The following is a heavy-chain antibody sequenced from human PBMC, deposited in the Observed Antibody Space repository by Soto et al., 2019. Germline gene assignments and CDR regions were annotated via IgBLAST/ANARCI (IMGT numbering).Heavy chain of an antibody. V-gene: IGHV1-69*04. CDR3: ARRYYYDSSGLFDP. J-gene: IGHJ5*02. CDR1: GYTFTSYG. D-gene: IGHD3-22*01. CDR2: IIPILGIA. Sequence: SVKVSCKASGYTFTSYGISWVRQAPGQGLEWMGRIIPILGIANYAQKFQGRVTITADKSTSTAYMELSSLRSEDTAVYYCARRYYYDSSGLFDPWGQGTLVTVSS.